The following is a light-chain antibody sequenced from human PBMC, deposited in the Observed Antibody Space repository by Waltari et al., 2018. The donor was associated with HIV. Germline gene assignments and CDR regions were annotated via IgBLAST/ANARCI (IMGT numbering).Light chain of an antibody. CDR1: GSDVGNFNF. V-gene: IGLV2-11*01. CDR2: DVT. J-gene: IGLJ2*01. CDR3: SSHAGSKVV. Sequence: QSALTQPRSVSGSPGQSVTISCTRTGSDVGNFNFVSWYQHLPAKAPNRLIYDVTKRPSGVPDRFSGSKSGDTASLTVSGLQPEDEADYYCSSHAGSKVVFGGGTRLTVL.